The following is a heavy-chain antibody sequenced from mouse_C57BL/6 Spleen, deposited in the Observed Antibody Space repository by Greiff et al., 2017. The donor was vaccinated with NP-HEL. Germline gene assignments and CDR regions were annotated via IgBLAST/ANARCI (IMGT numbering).Heavy chain of an antibody. V-gene: IGHV1-15*01. J-gene: IGHJ3*01. CDR3: TRDGSRGAWFAY. CDR2: IDPETGGT. CDR1: GYTFTDYE. D-gene: IGHD1-1*01. Sequence: QVQLQQSGAELVRPGASVTLSCKASGYTFTDYEMHWVKQTPVHGLEWIGAIDPETGGTAYNQKFKGKAILTADKSTSPAYMELRILTSEDSAVYYCTRDGSRGAWFAYWGQGTLVTVSA.